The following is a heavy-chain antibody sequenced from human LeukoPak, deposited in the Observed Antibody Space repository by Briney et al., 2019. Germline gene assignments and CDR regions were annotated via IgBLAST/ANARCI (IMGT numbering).Heavy chain of an antibody. Sequence: PGGSLRLSCAASGFTFSSYAMTWVRQAPGKGLEWVSGISGSGGSTYYADSVKGRFTISRDNSKNTLYLQMSSLRAEDTATYYCAKVGPSTVTRDYWGQGTLVTVSS. D-gene: IGHD4-17*01. CDR1: GFTFSSYA. J-gene: IGHJ4*02. V-gene: IGHV3-23*01. CDR2: ISGSGGST. CDR3: AKVGPSTVTRDY.